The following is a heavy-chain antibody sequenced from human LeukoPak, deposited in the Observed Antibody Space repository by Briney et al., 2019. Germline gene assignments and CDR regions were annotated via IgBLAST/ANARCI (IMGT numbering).Heavy chain of an antibody. D-gene: IGHD5-18*01. CDR3: ASRGYSYGNAFDI. CDR2: IYYSGST. CDR1: GGSISSSSYY. J-gene: IGHJ3*02. V-gene: IGHV4-39*07. Sequence: PSETLSLTCTVSGGSISSSSYYWGWIRQPPGKGLEWIGSIYYSGSTYYNPSLKSRVTISVDTSKNQFSLKLSSVTAADTAVYYCASRGYSYGNAFDIWGQGTMVTVSS.